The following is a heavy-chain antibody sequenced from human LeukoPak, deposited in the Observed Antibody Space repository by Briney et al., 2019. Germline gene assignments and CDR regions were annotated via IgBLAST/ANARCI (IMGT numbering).Heavy chain of an antibody. Sequence: GSLRLSCAASGFTFDDYAMHWVRQAPGKGLEWVSLISGDGGSTYYADSVKGRFTISRDNSKNSLYLQMNSLRTEDTALYYCAKEGGYYYGMDVWGQGTTVTVSS. CDR1: GFTFDDYA. V-gene: IGHV3-43*02. J-gene: IGHJ6*02. CDR2: ISGDGGST. CDR3: AKEGGYYYGMDV.